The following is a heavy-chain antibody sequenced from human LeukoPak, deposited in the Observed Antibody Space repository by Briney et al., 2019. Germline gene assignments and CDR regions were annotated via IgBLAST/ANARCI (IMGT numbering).Heavy chain of an antibody. V-gene: IGHV3-7*01. CDR1: GFTFSSYE. D-gene: IGHD3-10*01. CDR3: VRDVLYYYGAERLFWFDP. CDR2: IKQDGSEK. Sequence: GGSLRLSCAASGFTFSSYEMNWVRQAPGKGLEWVAKIKQDGSEKYYVDSVEGRFTISRDNAKNSMYLLMNSLRVEDTAVYYCVRDVLYYYGAERLFWFDPWGQGTLVTVSS. J-gene: IGHJ5*02.